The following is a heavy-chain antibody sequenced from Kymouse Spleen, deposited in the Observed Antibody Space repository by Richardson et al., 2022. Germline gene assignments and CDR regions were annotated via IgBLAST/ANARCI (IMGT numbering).Heavy chain of an antibody. CDR1: GFTFSNAW. CDR2: IKSKTDGGTT. Sequence: EVQLVESGGGLVKPGGSLRLSCAASGFTFSNAWMSWVRQAPGKGLEWVGRIKSKTDGGTTDYAAPVKGRFTISRDDSKNTLYLQMNSLKTEDTAVYYCTTDRIVVVPAAIDNWFDPWGQGTLVTVSS. V-gene: IGHV3-15*01. D-gene: IGHD2-2*02. CDR3: TTDRIVVVPAAIDNWFDP. J-gene: IGHJ5*02.